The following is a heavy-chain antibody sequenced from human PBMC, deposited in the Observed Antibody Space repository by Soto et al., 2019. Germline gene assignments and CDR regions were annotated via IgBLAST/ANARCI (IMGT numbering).Heavy chain of an antibody. D-gene: IGHD4-4*01. CDR1: GYTFTRYG. CDR2: ISAYNGNT. V-gene: IGHV1-18*04. J-gene: IGHJ5*02. Sequence: SVNVSCKSSGYTFTRYGITCVRQAPGQGLEWMGWISAYNGNTNYAHKLQGRVTMTTDTSTSTAYMELRRLRSDDTAVYYCARVRSVTTPRGWFDPWGQGTLVTVSS. CDR3: ARVRSVTTPRGWFDP.